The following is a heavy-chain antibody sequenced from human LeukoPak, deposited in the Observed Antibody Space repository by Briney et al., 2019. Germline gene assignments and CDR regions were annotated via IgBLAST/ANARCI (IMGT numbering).Heavy chain of an antibody. Sequence: GESLKISCKGSGYIFTSYWIGWLRQMPGKGLEWMGIIYPGDSDTRYSPSFQGQVTISADKSISTAYLQSSSLKASDTAMYYCARQVNRAAPYVSWGQGTLVTVSS. CDR2: IYPGDSDT. CDR1: GYIFTSYW. V-gene: IGHV5-51*01. CDR3: ARQVNRAAPYVS. J-gene: IGHJ5*02. D-gene: IGHD3-16*01.